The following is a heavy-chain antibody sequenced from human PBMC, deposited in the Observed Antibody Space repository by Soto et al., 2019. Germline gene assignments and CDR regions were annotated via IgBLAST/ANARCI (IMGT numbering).Heavy chain of an antibody. J-gene: IGHJ5*02. V-gene: IGHV4-59*01. CDR2: IYYSGST. CDR3: AGYCSGGSCYGYNWFDP. Sequence: SETLSLTCTVSGGSISSYYWSWIRQPPGKGLEWIGYIYYSGSTNYNPSLKSRVTISVDTSKNQFSLKLSSVTAADTAVYYCAGYCSGGSCYGYNWFDPWGQGTLVTVSS. D-gene: IGHD2-15*01. CDR1: GGSISSYY.